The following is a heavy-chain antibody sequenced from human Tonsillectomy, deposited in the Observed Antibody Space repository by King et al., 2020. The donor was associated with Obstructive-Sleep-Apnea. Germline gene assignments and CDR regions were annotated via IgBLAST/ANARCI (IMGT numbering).Heavy chain of an antibody. CDR3: ARLPPIYGSGSNRAARFAFDI. Sequence: VQLQESGPGLVKPSETLSLTCTVSGGSISSYYWSWIRQPPGKGLEWIGYIYHSGSTNYNPSLKSRVTISVDTSKNQFSLKLSSVTAADTAMYYCARLPPIYGSGSNRAARFAFDIWGQGTMVTVSS. CDR2: IYHSGST. V-gene: IGHV4-59*08. J-gene: IGHJ3*02. D-gene: IGHD3-10*01. CDR1: GGSISSYY.